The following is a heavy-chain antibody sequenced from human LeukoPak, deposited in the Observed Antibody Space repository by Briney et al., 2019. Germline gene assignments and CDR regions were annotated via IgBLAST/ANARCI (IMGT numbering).Heavy chain of an antibody. CDR2: ISYDGSSK. CDR1: GFTFNSYA. J-gene: IGHJ4*02. D-gene: IGHD6-19*01. Sequence: GGSLRLSCAASGFTFNSYAMHWVRQAPGKGLEWVALISYDGSSKYYADPVKGRFTISRDNSKNTLYLQMNSLRAEDTAVYYCARGSSSGWYNFDYWGQGTLVTVSS. CDR3: ARGSSSGWYNFDY. V-gene: IGHV3-30-3*01.